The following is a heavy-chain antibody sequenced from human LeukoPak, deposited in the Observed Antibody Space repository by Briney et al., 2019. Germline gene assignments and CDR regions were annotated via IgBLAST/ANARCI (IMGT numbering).Heavy chain of an antibody. J-gene: IGHJ4*02. V-gene: IGHV1-69*05. D-gene: IGHD1-26*01. CDR1: GYTFTSYA. CDR2: IIPIFGTA. CDR3: ARVLDSGSYPEHFDY. Sequence: ASVKVSCKASGYTFTSYAISWVRQAPGQGLEWMGGIIPIFGTANYAQKFQGRVTITTDESTSTAYMELSSLRSEDTAVYYCARVLDSGSYPEHFDYWGQGTLVTVSS.